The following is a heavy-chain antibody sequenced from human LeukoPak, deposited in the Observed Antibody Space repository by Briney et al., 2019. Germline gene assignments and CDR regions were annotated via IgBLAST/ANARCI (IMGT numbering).Heavy chain of an antibody. V-gene: IGHV1-2*02. CDR3: ARGSRPVYNLLTGKRYFDY. CDR1: GYTFTGYY. CDR2: INPNSGGT. Sequence: ASVKVSCKASGYTFTGYYMHWVRQAPGQGLEWMGWINPNSGGTNYAQKFQGRVTMTRDTSISTAYMELSRLRSDDTAVYYCARGSRPVYNLLTGKRYFDYWGQGTLLTVSS. J-gene: IGHJ4*02. D-gene: IGHD3-9*01.